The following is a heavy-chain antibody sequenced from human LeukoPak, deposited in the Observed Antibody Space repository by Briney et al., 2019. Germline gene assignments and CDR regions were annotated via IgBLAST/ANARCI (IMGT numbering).Heavy chain of an antibody. CDR1: GFTVSGNH. CDR2: LYSDRAT. CDR3: ARDREGYKVNWFHP. J-gene: IGHJ5*02. V-gene: IGHV3-66*01. Sequence: PGGSLRLSCVASGFTVSGNHIFWVRQAPGKGLEWVSVLYSDRATYYADSVKGIFTISRDNLKNTVYLQMNSVRVDDTATYYCARDREGYKVNWFHPWGQGTLVAVSS. D-gene: IGHD5-24*01.